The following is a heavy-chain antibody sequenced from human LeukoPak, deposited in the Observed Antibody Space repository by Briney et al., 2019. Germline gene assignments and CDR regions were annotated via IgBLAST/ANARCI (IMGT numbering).Heavy chain of an antibody. CDR3: ARTINVLRFLEWIYAFDI. D-gene: IGHD3-3*01. V-gene: IGHV3-21*01. Sequence: PGGSLRLSCAASGFTFSSYSMNWVRQAPGKGLEWVSTISSSSSYIYYADSVKGRFTISRDNAKNSLYLQTNSLRAEDTAVYYCARTINVLRFLEWIYAFDIWGQGTMVTVSS. J-gene: IGHJ3*02. CDR1: GFTFSSYS. CDR2: ISSSSSYI.